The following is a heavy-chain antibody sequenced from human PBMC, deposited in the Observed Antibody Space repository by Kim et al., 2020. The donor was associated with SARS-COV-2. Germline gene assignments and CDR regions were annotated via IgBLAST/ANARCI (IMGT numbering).Heavy chain of an antibody. D-gene: IGHD3-10*01. Sequence: SETLSLTCTVSGGSVSSGSYYWSWIRQPPGKGLEWIGYIYYSGSTNYNPSLKSRVTISVDTSKNQFSLKLSSVTAADTAVYYCARDQFGTGSLQSWFDPWGQGTLVTVSS. CDR3: ARDQFGTGSLQSWFDP. CDR1: GGSVSSGSYY. CDR2: IYYSGST. V-gene: IGHV4-61*01. J-gene: IGHJ5*02.